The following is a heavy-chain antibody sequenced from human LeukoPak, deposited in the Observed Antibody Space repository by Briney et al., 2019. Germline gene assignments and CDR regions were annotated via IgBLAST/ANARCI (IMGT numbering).Heavy chain of an antibody. Sequence: ASVKVSCKVSRYTLTELSMHWVRQAPGKGLEWMGGFDPEDGETIYAQKFQGRVTMTEDTSTDTAYMELSSLRSEDTAVYYCATRFTIFGVVSFDYWGQGTLVTVSS. V-gene: IGHV1-24*01. CDR3: ATRFTIFGVVSFDY. CDR1: RYTLTELS. CDR2: FDPEDGET. D-gene: IGHD3-3*01. J-gene: IGHJ4*02.